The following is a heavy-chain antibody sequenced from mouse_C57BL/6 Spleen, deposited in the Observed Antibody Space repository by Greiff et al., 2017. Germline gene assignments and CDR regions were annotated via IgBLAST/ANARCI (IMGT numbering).Heavy chain of an antibody. CDR3: AREEVRVNYAMDY. V-gene: IGHV5-16*01. CDR1: GFTFSDYY. D-gene: IGHD2-13*01. J-gene: IGHJ4*01. CDR2: INYDGSST. Sequence: EVQLVESEGGLVQPGSSMKLSCTASGFTFSDYYMAWVRQVPEKGLEWVANINYDGSSTYYLDSLKSRFIISRDNAKNILYLQMSSLKSEDTATYFCAREEVRVNYAMDYWGQGTSVTVSS.